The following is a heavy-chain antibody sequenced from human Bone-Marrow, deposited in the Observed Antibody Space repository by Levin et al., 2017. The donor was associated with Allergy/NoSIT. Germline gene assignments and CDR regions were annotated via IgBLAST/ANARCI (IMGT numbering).Heavy chain of an antibody. Sequence: GGSLRLSCAASGFPFSSHWMTWVRQAPGKGLEWVANIEKDGSDKYYVDSVKGRFTISRDNARNSVYLQMNSLRPEDTAVYFCATNTDYKFEFWGQGTVAT. CDR3: ATNTDYKFEF. CDR2: IEKDGSDK. J-gene: IGHJ4*02. D-gene: IGHD4-11*01. V-gene: IGHV3-7*01. CDR1: GFPFSSHW.